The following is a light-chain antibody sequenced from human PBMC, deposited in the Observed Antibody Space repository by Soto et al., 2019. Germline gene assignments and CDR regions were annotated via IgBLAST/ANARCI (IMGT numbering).Light chain of an antibody. CDR1: TSNIGAGYA. J-gene: IGLJ3*02. V-gene: IGLV1-40*01. CDR3: QSYDNALSAWV. CDR2: AN. Sequence: QSVLTQSPSVSGAPGQRVTISCTGSTSNIGAGYAVHWYQQLPGTAPKLLIYANNRPSGVPDRFSGSKSGTSASLAITGLQPEDEAAYYCQSYDNALSAWVFGGGTKLTVL.